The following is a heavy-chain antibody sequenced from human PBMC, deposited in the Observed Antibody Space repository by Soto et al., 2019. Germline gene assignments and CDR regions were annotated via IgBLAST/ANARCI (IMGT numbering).Heavy chain of an antibody. CDR2: IYYSGST. D-gene: IGHD6-13*01. CDR1: GGSISSGDYY. J-gene: IGHJ4*02. V-gene: IGHV4-30-4*01. CDR3: ARAVEQQLVTGFDY. Sequence: SETLSLTCTVSGGSISSGDYYWSWIRQPPGKALEWIGYIYYSGSTYYNPSLKSRLTISVDTSKNQFSLKMSSVTAADTAVYYCARAVEQQLVTGFDYWGQGTLVTVSS.